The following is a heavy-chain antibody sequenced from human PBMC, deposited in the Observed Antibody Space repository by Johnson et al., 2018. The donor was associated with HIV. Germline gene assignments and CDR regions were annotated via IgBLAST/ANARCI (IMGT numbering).Heavy chain of an antibody. CDR3: AGGYCTSSSHCDAFDL. J-gene: IGHJ3*01. CDR2: MSYDGSDK. D-gene: IGHD2-2*01. V-gene: IGHV3-30*04. CDR1: GFTLSSYV. Sequence: QVQLVESGGGVVQPGRSLRLSCAVSGFTLSSYVMPWVRQAPGKGLEWVAVMSYDGSDKYYADSVTGGFTISRDNSKNTLYLQMNSLRAEDTAVYFCAGGYCTSSSHCDAFDLWGQGTRVTVSS.